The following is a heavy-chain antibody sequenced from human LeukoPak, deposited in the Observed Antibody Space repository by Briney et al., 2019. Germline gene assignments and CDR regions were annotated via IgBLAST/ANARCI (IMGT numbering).Heavy chain of an antibody. D-gene: IGHD3-10*01. CDR1: GGSIRSSSYY. V-gene: IGHV4-39*07. CDR2: IYYSGST. Sequence: SETLSLTCTVSGGSIRSSSYYWGWLRQPPGKGLEWIGSIYYSGSTYYNPSLKSRVTISVDTSKNQFSLKLSSVTAEDTAVYYCANLEYGSGSYSLYWGQGTLVTVSS. CDR3: ANLEYGSGSYSLY. J-gene: IGHJ4*02.